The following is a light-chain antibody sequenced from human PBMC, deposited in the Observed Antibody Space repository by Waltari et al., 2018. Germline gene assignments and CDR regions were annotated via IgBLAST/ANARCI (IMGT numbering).Light chain of an antibody. CDR2: AVS. CDR3: CSYAGSTTRWV. J-gene: IGLJ3*02. V-gene: IGLV2-23*02. CDR1: SRDVRSSTL. Sequence: QSALTHPASVSGSPGQSITISCTGTSRDVRSSTLVSWYQQHPGKAPKLIIYAVSKRPSGASARFSGSKSGNTASLTISGLQAEDEADYYCCSYAGSTTRWVFGGGTKLTVL.